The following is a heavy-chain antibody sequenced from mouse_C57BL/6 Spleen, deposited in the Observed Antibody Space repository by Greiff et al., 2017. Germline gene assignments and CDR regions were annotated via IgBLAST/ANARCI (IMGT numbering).Heavy chain of an antibody. D-gene: IGHD2-14*01. J-gene: IGHJ2*01. CDR1: GYSFTDYN. V-gene: IGHV1-39*01. CDR2: INPNYGTT. Sequence: EVKLVESGPELVKPGASVKISCKASGYSFTDYNMNWVKQSNGKSLEWIGVINPNYGTTSYNQKFKGKATLTVDQSSSTAYMQLNSLTSEDSAVXYCVIYYRNDENSLDYWGQGTTVTGAS. CDR3: VIYYRNDENSLDY.